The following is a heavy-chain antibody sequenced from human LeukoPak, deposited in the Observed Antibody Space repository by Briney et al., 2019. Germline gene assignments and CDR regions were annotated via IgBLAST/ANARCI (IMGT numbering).Heavy chain of an antibody. CDR2: VVTTTT. V-gene: IGHV4-4*07. CDR1: GGSISTYS. CDR3: ARDTTVASGMQF. Sequence: ASETLSLTCTVSGGSISTYSWTWVSQSPGKGLEWIGSVVTTTTKYSPALRSRVAISVDTSKNQFSLRLESVTTADTAVYYCARDTTVASGMQFWGQGALVTVSS. D-gene: IGHD6-19*01. J-gene: IGHJ4*02.